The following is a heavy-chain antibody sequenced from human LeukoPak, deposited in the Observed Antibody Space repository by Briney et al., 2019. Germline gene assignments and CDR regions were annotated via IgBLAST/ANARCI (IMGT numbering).Heavy chain of an antibody. J-gene: IGHJ5*02. V-gene: IGHV4-38-2*01. Sequence: GSLRLSCAASGFTFSHYGMHWVRQAPGKGLEWIGSIYHSGSTYYNPSLKSRVTISVDTSKNQFSLKLSSVTAADTAVYYCARVARLLWFGELPNWFDPWGQGTLVTVSS. D-gene: IGHD3-10*01. CDR3: ARVARLLWFGELPNWFDP. CDR1: GFTFSHYG. CDR2: IYHSGST.